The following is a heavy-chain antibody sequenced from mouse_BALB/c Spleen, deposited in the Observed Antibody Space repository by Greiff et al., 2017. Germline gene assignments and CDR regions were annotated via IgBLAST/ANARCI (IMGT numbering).Heavy chain of an antibody. CDR1: GFSLTGYG. CDR3: ARDQGYYCSFDY. J-gene: IGHJ2*01. V-gene: IGHV2-6-7*01. D-gene: IGHD1-1*01. Sequence: QVQLKESGPGLVAPSQSLSITCTVSGFSLTGYGVNWVRQPPGKGLEWLGMIWGDGSTDYKSALKSRLSISKDNSKSQVFLKMNSLQTDDTARYYCARDQGYYCSFDYWGQGTTLTVSS. CDR2: IWGDGST.